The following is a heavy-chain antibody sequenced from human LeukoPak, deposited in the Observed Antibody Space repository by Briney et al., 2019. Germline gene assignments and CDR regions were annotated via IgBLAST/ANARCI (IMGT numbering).Heavy chain of an antibody. CDR3: ARHSDYVGDSSLDTDAFDV. CDR1: GGSVSSSTYY. V-gene: IGHV4-39*01. J-gene: IGHJ3*01. D-gene: IGHD4-23*01. Sequence: SETLSLTCTVSGGSVSSSTYYWVWIRQPPGKGLEWIATIYYSGSAYYNPSLKSRVTISLDTSNNQFSLTLSSVTAADTAMYYCARHSDYVGDSSLDTDAFDVWGRGTMVTVSS. CDR2: IYYSGSA.